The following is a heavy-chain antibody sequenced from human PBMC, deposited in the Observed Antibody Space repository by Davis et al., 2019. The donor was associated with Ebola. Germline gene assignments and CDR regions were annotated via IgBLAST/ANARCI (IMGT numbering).Heavy chain of an antibody. Sequence: PSETLSLTCTVSGGSMSSYFWTWIRQPPGKGLEYIGYIDYSGSTEYNPSLKSRITISVDTSRKQFSLKLTSVTAADTAVYYCARTTIFGVAGDWGQGTMVTVSS. CDR1: GGSMSSYF. J-gene: IGHJ3*01. V-gene: IGHV4-59*01. CDR2: IDYSGST. CDR3: ARTTIFGVAGD. D-gene: IGHD3-3*01.